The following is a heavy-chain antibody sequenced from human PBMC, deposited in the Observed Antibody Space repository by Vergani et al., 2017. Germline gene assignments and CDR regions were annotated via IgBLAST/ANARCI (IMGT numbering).Heavy chain of an antibody. V-gene: IGHV1-2*02. CDR3: ATRILTGYYDYGMAV. J-gene: IGHJ6*02. D-gene: IGHD3-9*01. CDR2: INPNSGGT. CDR1: GYTFTGYY. Sequence: QVQLVQSGAEVKKPGASVKVSCKASGYTFTGYYMHWVRQAPGQGLEWMGWINPNSGGTNYAQKFQGRVTMTRDTSISTAYMELSRLRSDDTAVYYCATRILTGYYDYGMAVWGQATTVTVSS.